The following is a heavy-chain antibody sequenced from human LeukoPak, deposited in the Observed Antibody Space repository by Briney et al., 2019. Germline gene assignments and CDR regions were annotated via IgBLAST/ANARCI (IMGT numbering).Heavy chain of an antibody. CDR2: INSDGSST. CDR3: ARGLYVSSGYYYENFDY. D-gene: IGHD3-22*01. J-gene: IGHJ4*02. Sequence: PGGSLRLSCAASGFTFSSYWMHWVRQAPGKGLVWVSRINSDGSSTSYADSVKGRFTISRDNAKNTLYLQMNSLRAEDTAVYYCARGLYVSSGYYYENFDYWGQGTLVTVSS. CDR1: GFTFSSYW. V-gene: IGHV3-74*01.